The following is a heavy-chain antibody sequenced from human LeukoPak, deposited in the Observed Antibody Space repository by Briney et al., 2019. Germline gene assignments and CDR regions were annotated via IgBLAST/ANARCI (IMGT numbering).Heavy chain of an antibody. Sequence: PGGSLRLSCTASGFTFSSYAMSWVRPAPGKGLEWVSAISGSGGSTYYADSVKGRFTISRDNSKNTLYLQMNSLRAEDTAVYYCAKVDHGLLWFGELLSFDYWGQGTLVTVSS. CDR2: ISGSGGST. CDR1: GFTFSSYA. D-gene: IGHD3-10*01. CDR3: AKVDHGLLWFGELLSFDY. V-gene: IGHV3-23*01. J-gene: IGHJ4*02.